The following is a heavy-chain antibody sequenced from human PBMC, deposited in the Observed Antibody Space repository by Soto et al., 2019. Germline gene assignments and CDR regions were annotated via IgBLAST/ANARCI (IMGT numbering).Heavy chain of an antibody. J-gene: IGHJ3*02. CDR1: GGSISSGDYY. Sequence: SETLSLTCTVSGGSISSGDYYWSWIRQPPGKGLEWIGYIYYSGSTYYNPSLKSRVTISVDTSKNQFSLKLSSVTAADTAVYYCARGISMVYAVARLVDAFDIWGQGTMVTVSS. CDR3: ARGISMVYAVARLVDAFDI. CDR2: IYYSGST. V-gene: IGHV4-30-4*01. D-gene: IGHD2-8*01.